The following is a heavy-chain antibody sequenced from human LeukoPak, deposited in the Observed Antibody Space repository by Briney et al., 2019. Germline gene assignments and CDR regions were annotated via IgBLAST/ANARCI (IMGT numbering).Heavy chain of an antibody. V-gene: IGHV3-23*01. J-gene: IGHJ4*02. CDR2: ISGSGGST. CDR1: GFTFSSYA. D-gene: IGHD3-22*01. CDR3: AKETKAVITTLSDY. Sequence: GGSLRLSCAASGFTFSSYAMTWVRQAPGKGLEWVSGISGSGGSTYYADSVKGRFTISRDNSKNTLFLQMNSLRAEDTAVYYCAKETKAVITTLSDYWGQGTLVTVSS.